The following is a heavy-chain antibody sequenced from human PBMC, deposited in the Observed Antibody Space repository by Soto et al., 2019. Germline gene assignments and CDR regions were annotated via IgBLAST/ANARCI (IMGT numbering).Heavy chain of an antibody. J-gene: IGHJ6*02. CDR3: ASLGGIAVAGTGYYYYGMDV. D-gene: IGHD6-19*01. V-gene: IGHV3-48*02. CDR1: GFTFSSYS. CDR2: ISSSSSTI. Sequence: PGGSLRLSCAASGFTFSSYSMHWVRQAPGKGLECVSYISSSSSTIYYADSVKGRFTISRDNAKNSLYLQMNSLRDEDTAVYYCASLGGIAVAGTGYYYYGMDVWGQGTTVTV.